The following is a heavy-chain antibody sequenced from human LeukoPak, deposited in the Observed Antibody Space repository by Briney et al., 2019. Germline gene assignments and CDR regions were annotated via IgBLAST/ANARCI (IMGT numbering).Heavy chain of an antibody. V-gene: IGHV3-53*01. CDR3: ASRGEYSSSWYGMDV. CDR1: GFTVSSKY. Sequence: GESLRLSCVVSGFTVSSKYMTWVRQAPGKGLEWVSVFYSSGTTNYADSVKGRFIISRDNSKNTLYLQMNSLRAEDTAVYYCASRGEYSSSWYGMDVWGQGTTVTVSS. CDR2: FYSSGTT. J-gene: IGHJ6*02. D-gene: IGHD6-13*01.